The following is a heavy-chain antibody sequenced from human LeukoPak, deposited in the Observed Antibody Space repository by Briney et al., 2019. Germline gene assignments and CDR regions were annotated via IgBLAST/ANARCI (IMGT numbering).Heavy chain of an antibody. V-gene: IGHV1-2*02. CDR1: GYTFTSYY. D-gene: IGHD3-22*01. J-gene: IGHJ4*02. CDR2: INPNSGGT. Sequence: GASVKVSCKASGYTFTSYYMHWVRQAPGQGLEWMGWINPNSGGTNYAQKFQGRVTMTRDTSISTAYMELSRLRSDDTAVYYCARGGNYYDSSGYQNFDYWGQGTLVTVSS. CDR3: ARGGNYYDSSGYQNFDY.